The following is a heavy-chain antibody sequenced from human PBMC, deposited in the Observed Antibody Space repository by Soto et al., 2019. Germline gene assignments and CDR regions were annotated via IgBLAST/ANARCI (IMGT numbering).Heavy chain of an antibody. D-gene: IGHD1-26*01. Sequence: ASVKVSCKASGYTFTSYAMHWVRQAPGQRLEWMGWINAGIGDTQYSQKFQGRVTMTRDTSTSTVYMELSSLRSEDTAVYYCAREPYSGSYHDPNYYFDYWGQGTLVTVS. CDR1: GYTFTSYA. CDR2: INAGIGDT. J-gene: IGHJ4*02. CDR3: AREPYSGSYHDPNYYFDY. V-gene: IGHV1-3*01.